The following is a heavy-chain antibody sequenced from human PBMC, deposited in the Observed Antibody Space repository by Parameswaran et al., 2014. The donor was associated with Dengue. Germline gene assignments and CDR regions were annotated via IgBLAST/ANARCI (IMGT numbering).Heavy chain of an antibody. Sequence: WVRQAPGQGLEWMGWISAYNGNTNYAQKLQGRVTMTTDTSTSTAYMELRSLRSDDTAVYYCARSTLIRPLLWFGEPPRVGMDVWGQGTTVTVSS. J-gene: IGHJ6*02. CDR3: ARSTLIRPLLWFGEPPRVGMDV. D-gene: IGHD3-10*01. V-gene: IGHV1-18*01. CDR2: ISAYNGNT.